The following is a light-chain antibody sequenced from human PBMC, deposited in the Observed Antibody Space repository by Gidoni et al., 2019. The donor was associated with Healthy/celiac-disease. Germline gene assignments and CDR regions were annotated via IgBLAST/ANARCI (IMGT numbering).Light chain of an antibody. Sequence: EIEMTQSPATLSVSPGERATLSCRASQSVSSNLAWYQQKPGQAPRLLIYGASTRATGIPARFSGSGSGTEFTLTISSLQSEDFAVYYCQQYNNWPPFTFXPXTKVDIK. CDR2: GAS. V-gene: IGKV3-15*01. J-gene: IGKJ3*01. CDR1: QSVSSN. CDR3: QQYNNWPPFT.